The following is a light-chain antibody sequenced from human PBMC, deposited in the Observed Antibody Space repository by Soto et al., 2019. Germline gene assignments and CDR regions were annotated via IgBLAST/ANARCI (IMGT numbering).Light chain of an antibody. Sequence: AIQMTQSPSSLSASVGDRVTITCRASQGVSNDVGWYQQKPGKAPRLLIYAASTLQSGVPSRFNGSQSATDFTLTISSLQPEDFATYYCLQDFAYPLTFGGGTKVEIK. V-gene: IGKV1-6*01. CDR2: AAS. CDR1: QGVSND. J-gene: IGKJ4*01. CDR3: LQDFAYPLT.